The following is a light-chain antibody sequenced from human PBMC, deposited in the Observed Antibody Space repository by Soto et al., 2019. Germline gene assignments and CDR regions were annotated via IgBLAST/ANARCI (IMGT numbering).Light chain of an antibody. Sequence: EMVITQAPATLSVSPGERATLSCRASQSVSSKLGWYQEKPGQAPRLLIYGASARATGIPARFSGSGSGTEFTLTISSLQSEDFAVYYCQQYNKWPWTLGQGTKVDIK. CDR2: GAS. V-gene: IGKV3-15*01. J-gene: IGKJ1*01. CDR3: QQYNKWPWT. CDR1: QSVSSK.